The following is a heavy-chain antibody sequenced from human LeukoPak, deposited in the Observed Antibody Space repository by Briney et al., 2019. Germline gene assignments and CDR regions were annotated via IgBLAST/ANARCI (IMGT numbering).Heavy chain of an antibody. V-gene: IGHV1-2*06. CDR1: GHTFTGYY. J-gene: IGHJ4*02. CDR3: ARGDRGSYRY. Sequence: ASVKVSCKASGHTFTGYYMHWVRQAPGQGLEWMGRINPNSGGTNYAQKFQGRVTMTRNTSISTAYMELSRLRSDDTAVYYCARGDRGSYRYWGQGTLVTVSS. CDR2: INPNSGGT. D-gene: IGHD1-26*01.